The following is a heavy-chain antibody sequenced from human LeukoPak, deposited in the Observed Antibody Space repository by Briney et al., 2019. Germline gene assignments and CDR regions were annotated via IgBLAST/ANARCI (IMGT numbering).Heavy chain of an antibody. D-gene: IGHD2-2*02. CDR3: ARQYTGIDY. CDR2: IYYSVST. V-gene: IGHV4-39*01. J-gene: IGHJ4*02. CDR1: GGSISSSSYY. Sequence: PSETLSLTCTVSGGSISSSSYYWGWIRQPPGKGLEWIGSIYYSVSTYYNPSLKSRVTISVDTSKNQFSLKLSSVTATDTAVFYCARQYTGIDYWGQGSLVTVSS.